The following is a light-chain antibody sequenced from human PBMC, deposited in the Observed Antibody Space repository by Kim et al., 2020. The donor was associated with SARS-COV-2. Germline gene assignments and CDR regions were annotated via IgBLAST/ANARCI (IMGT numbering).Light chain of an antibody. V-gene: IGKV3-15*01. CDR1: QSVSSN. Sequence: SPGERATLSCRASQSVSSNLAWYQQGPGQAPRLLISGASTRATGIPTRFSGSGSGTEFTLTISSLQSEDFAVYYCQQYDNWPPWTFGQGTKVDIK. CDR3: QQYDNWPPWT. CDR2: GAS. J-gene: IGKJ1*01.